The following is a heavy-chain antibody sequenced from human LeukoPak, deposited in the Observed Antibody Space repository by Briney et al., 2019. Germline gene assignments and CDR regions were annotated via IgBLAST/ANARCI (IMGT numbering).Heavy chain of an antibody. J-gene: IGHJ4*02. Sequence: GGSLRLSCAASGFTFSSYAMSWVRQAPGKGLEWVSAISGSGGSTYYADSVKGRFTISRDHSKNTLHLQMNSLRAEDTAVYYCAKAAVRYFDWLFTPFDYWGQGTLVTVSS. D-gene: IGHD3-9*01. V-gene: IGHV3-23*01. CDR2: ISGSGGST. CDR3: AKAAVRYFDWLFTPFDY. CDR1: GFTFSSYA.